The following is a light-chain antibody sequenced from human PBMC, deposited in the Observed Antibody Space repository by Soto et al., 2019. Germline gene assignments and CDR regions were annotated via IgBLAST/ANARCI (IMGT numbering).Light chain of an antibody. CDR2: GNS. CDR3: QSYDSSLSGYVV. CDR1: SSNIGAGYD. V-gene: IGLV1-40*01. J-gene: IGLJ2*01. Sequence: HSALTQPPSVSGAPGQRVTISCTGSSSNIGAGYDVHWYQQLPGTAPKLLIYGNSNRPSGVPDRFSGSKSGTSASLAITGLQAEDDADYYCQSYDSSLSGYVVFGGGTKLTVL.